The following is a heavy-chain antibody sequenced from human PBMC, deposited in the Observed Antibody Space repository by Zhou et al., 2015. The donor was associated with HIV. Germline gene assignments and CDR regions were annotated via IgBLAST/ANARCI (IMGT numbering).Heavy chain of an antibody. CDR3: ARDRGGATRPDWRYFDL. CDR1: GGTFSGSD. V-gene: IGHV1-69*06. J-gene: IGHJ2*01. Sequence: LMQSGTEVTKPGSSVKVSCKASGGTFSGSDISWVRQAPGQGLEWMGVITPILGTTKYAQKFQGRLTFSADRSTSTAYMELRSLRSEDTAVYYCARDRGGATRPDWRYFDLWGRGTLVIVSS. D-gene: IGHD6-6*01. CDR2: ITPILGTT.